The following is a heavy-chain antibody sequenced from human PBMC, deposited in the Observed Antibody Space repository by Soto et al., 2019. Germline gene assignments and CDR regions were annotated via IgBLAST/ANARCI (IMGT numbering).Heavy chain of an antibody. CDR1: GGSFSGYY. D-gene: IGHD2-2*01. Sequence: PSETLSLTCAVYGGSFSGYYWSWIRQPPGKGLEWIGEINHSGSTNYNPSLKSRVTISVDTSKNQFSLKLSSVTAADTAVYYCARGLRYQRSFDYWGQGTLVTAPQ. CDR2: INHSGST. V-gene: IGHV4-34*01. J-gene: IGHJ4*02. CDR3: ARGLRYQRSFDY.